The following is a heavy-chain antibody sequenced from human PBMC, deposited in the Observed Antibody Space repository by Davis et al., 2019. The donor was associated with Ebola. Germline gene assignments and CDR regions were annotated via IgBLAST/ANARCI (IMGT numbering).Heavy chain of an antibody. V-gene: IGHV3-33*01. D-gene: IGHD3-22*01. CDR2: IWYDGSNK. J-gene: IGHJ6*04. CDR3: ARVDSSGSMDV. CDR1: GFTFSSYG. Sequence: GESLKISCAASGFTFSSYGMRWVRQAPGKGLEWVAVIWYDGSNKYYADSVKGRFTISRDNSKNTLYLQMNSLRAEDTAVYYCARVDSSGSMDVWGKGTTVTVSS.